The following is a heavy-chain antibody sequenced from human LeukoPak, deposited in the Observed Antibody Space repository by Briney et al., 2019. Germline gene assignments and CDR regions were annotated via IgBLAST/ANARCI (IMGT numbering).Heavy chain of an antibody. V-gene: IGHV1-2*02. D-gene: IGHD3-16*01. J-gene: IGHJ4*02. CDR3: ARVDMITFDY. CDR2: IHPNSGGT. CDR1: GYTFTGNY. Sequence: ASVKVSCKASGYTFTGNYLHWVRQAPGQGLEWMGWIHPNSGGTNYAQKFQGRVTMTRDTSISTVYMELSRLTSDDTALYFCARVDMITFDYWGQGTLVTVSS.